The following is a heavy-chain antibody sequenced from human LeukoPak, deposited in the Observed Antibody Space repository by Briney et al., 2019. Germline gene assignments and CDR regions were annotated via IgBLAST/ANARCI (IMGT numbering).Heavy chain of an antibody. CDR3: ARLQRFLEWSFDY. CDR1: GGSISSSSYY. Sequence: PSETLSLTCTVSGGSISSSSYYWGWIRQPPGKGLEWIGSIYYSGSTYYNPSLKSRVTTSVDTSKNQFSLKLSSVTAADTAVYYCARLQRFLEWSFDYWGQGTLVTVSS. D-gene: IGHD3-3*01. CDR2: IYYSGST. J-gene: IGHJ4*02. V-gene: IGHV4-39*01.